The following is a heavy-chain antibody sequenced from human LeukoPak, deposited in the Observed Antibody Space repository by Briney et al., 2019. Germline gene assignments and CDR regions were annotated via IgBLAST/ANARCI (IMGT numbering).Heavy chain of an antibody. CDR1: GFTSSSYA. Sequence: GSLRLSCAASGFTSSSYAMSWVRQAPGKGLEWVSAISGSGGSTYYADSVKGRFTISRDNSKNTLYLQMNSLRAEDTAVYYCASVSIVPAAIFSASYYYYGMDVWGQGTTVTVSS. CDR2: ISGSGGST. D-gene: IGHD2-2*01. CDR3: ASVSIVPAAIFSASYYYYGMDV. V-gene: IGHV3-23*01. J-gene: IGHJ6*02.